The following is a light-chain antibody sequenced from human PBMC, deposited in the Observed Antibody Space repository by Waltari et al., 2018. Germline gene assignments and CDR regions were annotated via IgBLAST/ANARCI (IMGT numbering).Light chain of an antibody. CDR1: QSLLHSNGYNY. Sequence: DIVMTQSPLSLPVTPGEPASISCRSSQSLLHSNGYNYLDWYLQKPGLSPQLLIYLGSNRVSGVPDRFSGSGSGTDFTLKISRVEAVDVGVYYCMQALQTSYTFGQGTKLEIK. J-gene: IGKJ2*01. CDR2: LGS. CDR3: MQALQTSYT. V-gene: IGKV2-28*01.